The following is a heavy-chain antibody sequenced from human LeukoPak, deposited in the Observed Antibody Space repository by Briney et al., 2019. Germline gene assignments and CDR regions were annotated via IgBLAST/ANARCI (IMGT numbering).Heavy chain of an antibody. CDR2: IYYSGST. J-gene: IGHJ4*02. Sequence: SETLSLTCTVSGGSISSSSYYWGWIRQPPGKGLEWIGNIYYSGSTYYNPSIKSRVTISVDTSKNQFSLKLSSVTAADTAVYYCARQLAAVGNYWGQGTLVTVSS. CDR1: GGSISSSSYY. D-gene: IGHD6-13*01. V-gene: IGHV4-39*01. CDR3: ARQLAAVGNY.